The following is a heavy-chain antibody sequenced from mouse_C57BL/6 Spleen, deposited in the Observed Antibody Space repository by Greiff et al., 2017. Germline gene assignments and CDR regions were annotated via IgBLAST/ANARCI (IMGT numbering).Heavy chain of an antibody. CDR2: IDTSDSYT. CDR1: GYTFTSYW. V-gene: IGHV1-50*01. Sequence: QVKLQQPGAELVKPGASVKLSCKASGYTFTSYWMQWVNQRPGQGLEWIGEIDTSDSYTNYTHKFKGKATLTVDTSTSTPYMQLSSLTSEDSAVYYCARKGSLLWPDFDYWGQGTTLTVSS. D-gene: IGHD2-1*01. J-gene: IGHJ2*01. CDR3: ARKGSLLWPDFDY.